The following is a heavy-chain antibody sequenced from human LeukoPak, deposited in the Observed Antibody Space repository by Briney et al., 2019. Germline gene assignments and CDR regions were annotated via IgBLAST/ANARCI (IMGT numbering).Heavy chain of an antibody. CDR1: GGSISSYY. J-gene: IGHJ4*02. D-gene: IGHD3-22*01. V-gene: IGHV4-59*01. CDR3: ARASIYDSSGYYLFDY. CDR2: IYYSGST. Sequence: SSETLSLTCTVSGGSISSYYWSWIRQPPGKGLEWIGNIYYSGSTNYNPSLKSRVTISVDTSKNQFSLKLSSVTAADTAVYYCARASIYDSSGYYLFDYWGQGSLVTVSS.